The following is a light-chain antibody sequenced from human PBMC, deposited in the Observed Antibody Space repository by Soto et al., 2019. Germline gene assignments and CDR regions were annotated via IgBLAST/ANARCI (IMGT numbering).Light chain of an antibody. CDR3: SSYTRSSTPWV. V-gene: IGLV2-14*01. Sequence: QSVLTQPASVSGSPGQSITISCTGTSSDVGGYNYVSWYQQYPAKAPKLLIYDVSSRPSGVSNRFSGYKSGNTASLTISGLQAEDEADYYCSSYTRSSTPWVFGGGTKLTVL. J-gene: IGLJ3*02. CDR1: SSDVGGYNY. CDR2: DVS.